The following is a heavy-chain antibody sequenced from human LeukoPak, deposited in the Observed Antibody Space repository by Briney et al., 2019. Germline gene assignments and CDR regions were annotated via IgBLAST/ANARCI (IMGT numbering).Heavy chain of an antibody. CDR2: ISGSGGST. Sequence: GGSLRLSCAASGFTFSDYSMNWIRQAPGKGLEWVSAISGSGGSTYYADSVKGRFTISRDNSKNTLYLQMNSLRAEDTAVYYCAKDTGTTLAFDYWGQGTLVTVSS. V-gene: IGHV3-23*01. J-gene: IGHJ4*02. D-gene: IGHD4-11*01. CDR3: AKDTGTTLAFDY. CDR1: GFTFSDYS.